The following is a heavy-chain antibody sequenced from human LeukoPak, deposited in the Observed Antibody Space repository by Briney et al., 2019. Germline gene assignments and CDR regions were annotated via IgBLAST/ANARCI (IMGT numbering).Heavy chain of an antibody. J-gene: IGHJ4*02. V-gene: IGHV1-8*01. CDR1: GDTFTSFD. CDR2: MNPNSGNT. D-gene: IGHD6-13*01. CDR3: ARVYGSRGFCLYY. Sequence: ASVKVSCEASGDTFTSFDINWVRQAAGQGLEWMGWMNPNSGNTGYAQKFQGRVTMTRNTSISTAYMELNSLRSDDTAVYYCARVYGSRGFCLYYWGRGTLVTVSS.